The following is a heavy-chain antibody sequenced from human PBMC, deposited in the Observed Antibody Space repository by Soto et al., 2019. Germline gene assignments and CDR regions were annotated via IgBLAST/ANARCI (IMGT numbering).Heavy chain of an antibody. V-gene: IGHV3-23*01. D-gene: IGHD2-21*02. CDR3: AKPKSAECGGDCDLPSAFEI. J-gene: IGHJ3*02. CDR1: GFTFSSYA. CDR2: ISGSGGST. Sequence: GGSLRLSCAASGFTFSSYAMSWVRQAPGKGLEWVSAISGSGGSTYYADSVKGRFTISRDNSKNTLYLQMNSLRAEDTAVYYCAKPKSAECGGDCDLPSAFEIWGQGTMVTVAS.